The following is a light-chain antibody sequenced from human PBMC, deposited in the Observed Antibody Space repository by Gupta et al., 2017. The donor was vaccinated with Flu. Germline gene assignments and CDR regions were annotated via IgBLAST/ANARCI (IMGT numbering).Light chain of an antibody. J-gene: IGKJ3*01. CDR3: QQRIYFFT. CDR2: DAS. Sequence: SPATLSLSPGERATLSCRASQSVGRSLAWYQQKPGQAPRLLISDASNRATGIPARFSGSGSGTDFTLTISTLEPEDFAVYYWQQRIYFFTFGHGTKV. CDR1: QSVGRS. V-gene: IGKV3-11*01.